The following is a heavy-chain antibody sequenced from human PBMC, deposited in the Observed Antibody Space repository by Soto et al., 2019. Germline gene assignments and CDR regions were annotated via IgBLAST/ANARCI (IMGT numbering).Heavy chain of an antibody. CDR2: IYSGVST. D-gene: IGHD1-26*01. CDR3: AKEEYSGSYYGHFHH. CDR1: GFTDSNSS. J-gene: IGHJ1*01. V-gene: IGHV3-66*01. Sequence: PEESLIPSYKTSGFTDSNSSMIGGRKAPRAWLEWVSSIYSGVSTYYADSVKGRFTISRDNSMNTLYLQMNSLRAEDTAVYYCAKEEYSGSYYGHFHHWFPGTLVIVSS.